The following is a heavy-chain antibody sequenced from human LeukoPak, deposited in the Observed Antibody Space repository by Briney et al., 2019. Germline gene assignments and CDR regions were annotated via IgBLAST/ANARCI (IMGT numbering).Heavy chain of an antibody. CDR1: GFTFSSYG. J-gene: IGHJ6*03. Sequence: GGTLRLSCAASGFTFSSYGMSWVRQAPGKGLEWVSYISSSGSTIYYADSVKGRFTISRDNAKNSLYLQMNSLRAEDTAVYYCATPYSSSSRGRVGYYYYMDVWGKGTTVTVSS. D-gene: IGHD6-6*01. CDR3: ATPYSSSSRGRVGYYYYMDV. CDR2: ISSSGSTI. V-gene: IGHV3-48*04.